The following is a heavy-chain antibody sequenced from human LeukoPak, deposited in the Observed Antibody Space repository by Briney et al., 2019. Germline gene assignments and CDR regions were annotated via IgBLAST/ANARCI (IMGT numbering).Heavy chain of an antibody. V-gene: IGHV3-15*01. CDR3: TTVGYTYGQFDY. CDR2: IKSKTDGGTT. CDR1: GFTFSEAW. J-gene: IGHJ4*02. Sequence: GGSLRLSCAVSGFTFSEAWMSWVRQAPGKGLGWVGRIKSKTDGGTTDYAAPVKGRFTISRDDSEDTLYLQMNSLKTEDTAVYYCTTVGYTYGQFDYWGQGTLVTVSS. D-gene: IGHD5-18*01.